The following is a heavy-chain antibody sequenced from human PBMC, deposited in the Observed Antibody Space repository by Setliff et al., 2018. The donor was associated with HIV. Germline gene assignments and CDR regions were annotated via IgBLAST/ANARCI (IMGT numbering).Heavy chain of an antibody. Sequence: SETLSLTCAVYGGSFSGFYWNWIRQAPGKGLEWIGEINHSRRTKYNPSLKSRVTISVDTSKNQFSLKLSAVTAADTAVYYCARVSSTYWYSIFRNYYYHMDVWGKGTTVTVSS. CDR1: GGSFSGFY. J-gene: IGHJ6*03. D-gene: IGHD2-8*02. CDR2: INHSRRT. CDR3: ARVSSTYWYSIFRNYYYHMDV. V-gene: IGHV4-34*01.